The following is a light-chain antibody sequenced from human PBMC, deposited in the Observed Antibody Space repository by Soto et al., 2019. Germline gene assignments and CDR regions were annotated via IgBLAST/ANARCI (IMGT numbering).Light chain of an antibody. CDR3: QQSYSTQYT. V-gene: IGKV1-39*01. Sequence: DIQMPQSPSSLSASVGDRVTIPCRASQSISSYLNWYQQKPGKAPKLLIYAASSLQSGVPSRFSGSGSGTDFTLTISSLQPEDFATYYCQQSYSTQYTCGQGTKLEIK. CDR1: QSISSY. J-gene: IGKJ2*01. CDR2: AAS.